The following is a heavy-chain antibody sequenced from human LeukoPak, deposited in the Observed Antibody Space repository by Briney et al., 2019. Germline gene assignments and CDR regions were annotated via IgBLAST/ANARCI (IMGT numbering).Heavy chain of an antibody. V-gene: IGHV1-18*01. CDR3: ARDHGMVRGVIITYYYYYMDV. CDR1: GYTFTSYG. D-gene: IGHD3-10*01. CDR2: ISAYNGNT. J-gene: IGHJ6*03. Sequence: ASVKGSCKASGYTFTSYGISWVRQAPGQGLEWMGWISAYNGNTNYAQKLQGRVTMTTDTSTSTAYMELRSLRSDDTAVYYCARDHGMVRGVIITYYYYYMDVWGKGTTVTISS.